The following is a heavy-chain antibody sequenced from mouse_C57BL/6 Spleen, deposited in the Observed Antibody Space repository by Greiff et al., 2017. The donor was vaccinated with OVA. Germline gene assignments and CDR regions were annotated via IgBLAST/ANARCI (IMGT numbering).Heavy chain of an antibody. CDR3: ARAGYGSSSAWFAY. V-gene: IGHV3-6*01. D-gene: IGHD1-1*01. CDR1: GYSITSGYY. Sequence: ESGPGLVKPSQSLSLTCSVTGYSITSGYYWNWIRQFPGNKLEWMGYISYDGSNNYNPSLKNRISITRDTSKNQFFLKLNSVTTEDTATYYCARAGYGSSSAWFAYWGQGTLVTVSA. CDR2: ISYDGSN. J-gene: IGHJ3*01.